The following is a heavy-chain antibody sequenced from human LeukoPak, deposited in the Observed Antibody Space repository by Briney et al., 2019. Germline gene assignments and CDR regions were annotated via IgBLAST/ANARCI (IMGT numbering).Heavy chain of an antibody. V-gene: IGHV4-59*08. J-gene: IGHJ4*02. Sequence: SETLSLTCTVSGGSISSYYWSWIRQPPGKGLEWIWYIYYSGSTNYNPSLKSRVPISVDTSKNQFSLKLSSVTAADTAVYYCARHDYGLNFDYWGQGTLVTVSS. CDR3: ARHDYGLNFDY. D-gene: IGHD4-17*01. CDR1: GGSISSYY. CDR2: IYYSGST.